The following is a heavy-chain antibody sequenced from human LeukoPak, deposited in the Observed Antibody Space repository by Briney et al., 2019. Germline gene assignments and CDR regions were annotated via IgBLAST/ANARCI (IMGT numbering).Heavy chain of an antibody. J-gene: IGHJ5*01. CDR1: GGSFSNYD. CDR2: IIPAFGRA. D-gene: IGHD6-19*01. Sequence: SVKVSCKASGGSFSNYDIAWVRQAPGQGLEWMGGIIPAFGRADYAEKFRDRITITADETMSTAYMELRSLTSEDTAVYYCAKGGSYTTGWYADSWGQGTQVAVSS. V-gene: IGHV1-69*13. CDR3: AKGGSYTTGWYADS.